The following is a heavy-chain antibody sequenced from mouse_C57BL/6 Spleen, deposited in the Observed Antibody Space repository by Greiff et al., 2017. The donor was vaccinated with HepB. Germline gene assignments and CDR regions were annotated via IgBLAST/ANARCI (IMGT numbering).Heavy chain of an antibody. J-gene: IGHJ2*01. D-gene: IGHD1-1*01. CDR2: ISDGGSYT. V-gene: IGHV5-4*03. Sequence: EVKLMESGGGLVKPGGSLKLSCAASGFTFSSYAMSWVRQTPEKRLEWVATISDGGSYTYYPDNVKGRFTISRDNAKNNLYLQMSHLKSEDTAMYYCARSSLLLRYYFDYWGQGTTLTVSS. CDR1: GFTFSSYA. CDR3: ARSSLLLRYYFDY.